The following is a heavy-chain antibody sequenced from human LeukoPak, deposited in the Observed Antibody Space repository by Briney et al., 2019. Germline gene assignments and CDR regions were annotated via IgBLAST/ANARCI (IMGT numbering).Heavy chain of an antibody. V-gene: IGHV3-48*02. CDR3: ASLLLKSRYYDYYYMDV. Sequence: GGALRLSCAASGFTFSSYSMNWVRRAPGKGLEWVSYISSSSSIIYYADSVWGGFTISRENANKSLCLQMSSLRDEKTAVYYFASLLLKSRYYDYYYMDVWGKGTTVTVSS. CDR1: GFTFSSYS. J-gene: IGHJ6*03. CDR2: ISSSSSII.